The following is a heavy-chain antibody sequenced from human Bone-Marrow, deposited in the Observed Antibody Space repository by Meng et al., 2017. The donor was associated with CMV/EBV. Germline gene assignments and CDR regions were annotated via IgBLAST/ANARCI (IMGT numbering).Heavy chain of an antibody. Sequence: QVQLVESGXGVVQPXGSLSLSCAASGFTFSSYGMHWVRQAPGKGLEWVAFIRYDGSNKYYADSVKGRFTISRDNSKNTLYLQMNSLRAEDTAVYYCAKDVADYYDSSGYPGAWGQGTLVTVSS. CDR3: AKDVADYYDSSGYPGA. CDR2: IRYDGSNK. J-gene: IGHJ4*02. V-gene: IGHV3-30*02. D-gene: IGHD3-22*01. CDR1: GFTFSSYG.